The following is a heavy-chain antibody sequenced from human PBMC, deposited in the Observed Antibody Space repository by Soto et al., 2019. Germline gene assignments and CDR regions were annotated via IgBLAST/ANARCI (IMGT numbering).Heavy chain of an antibody. CDR1: GGSVTSDLYY. CDR2: IDYSGTI. Sequence: QVQLQESGPGLVKPSETLSLTCTVSGGSVTSDLYYWSWIQQPPGKGLEWIGYIDYSGTIKYNPSLESRVTIAKSQFSLSLSSVTAADTAVYYCARLLKRTTGWLYFDYWGQGTRVTVSS. V-gene: IGHV4-61*01. CDR3: ARLLKRTTGWLYFDY. J-gene: IGHJ4*02. D-gene: IGHD6-19*01.